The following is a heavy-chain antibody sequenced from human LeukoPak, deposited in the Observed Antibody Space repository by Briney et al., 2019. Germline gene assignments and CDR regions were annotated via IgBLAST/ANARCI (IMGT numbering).Heavy chain of an antibody. CDR3: ARDFSSYYDSGTFYGDAWFDY. D-gene: IGHD3-22*01. CDR1: GFTFSSHA. V-gene: IGHV3-30*04. CDR2: ISYDGSNK. Sequence: QAGGSLRLSCAASGFTFSSHAMHWVRQAPGKGLEWVAVISYDGSNKYYADSVKGRFTISRDNSMNTLYLQMNSLRAEDTAVFYCARDFSSYYDSGTFYGDAWFDYWGQGSLVTVSS. J-gene: IGHJ4*02.